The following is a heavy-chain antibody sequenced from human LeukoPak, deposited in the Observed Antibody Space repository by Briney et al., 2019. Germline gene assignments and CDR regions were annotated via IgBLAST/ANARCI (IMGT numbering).Heavy chain of an antibody. D-gene: IGHD3-22*01. CDR3: ASSFYYDSRDY. V-gene: IGHV4-34*01. CDR1: RGSFSGYF. CDR2: ITPSGST. Sequence: SETLSLTCVVDRGSFSGYFWSWIRQPPGKGLEWIGEITPSGSTNYSPSLKSRVSISIDTSKKKLSLRLTSVTAADSAVYYCASSFYYDSRDYWGQGTLVTVSS. J-gene: IGHJ4*02.